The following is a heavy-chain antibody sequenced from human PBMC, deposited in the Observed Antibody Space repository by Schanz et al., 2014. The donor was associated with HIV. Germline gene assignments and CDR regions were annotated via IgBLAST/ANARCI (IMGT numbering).Heavy chain of an antibody. CDR1: GFLFSSYG. CDR2: ISGSGGST. Sequence: EVQLLESGGGLVQPGGSLRLSCAASGFLFSSYGMSWVRQAPGKGLEWVSAISGSGGSTYYADSVKGRFTISRDNSKNTLYLQMNSLRAEDTAVYYCAKEGYGEGYYGMDVWGQGTTVTVSS. V-gene: IGHV3-23*01. D-gene: IGHD4-17*01. J-gene: IGHJ6*02. CDR3: AKEGYGEGYYGMDV.